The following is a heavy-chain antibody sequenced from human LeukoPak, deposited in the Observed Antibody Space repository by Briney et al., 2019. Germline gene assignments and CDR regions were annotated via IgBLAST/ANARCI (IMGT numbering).Heavy chain of an antibody. Sequence: SEILSLTCTVSGGSISSYYWSWIWQPAGNGLEWIGRIYTSGSTNYNPSLKSRVTMSVDTSKNQFSLKLSSVTAADTAVYYCARVIPAALYMDVWGKGTTVTVSS. CDR1: GGSISSYY. J-gene: IGHJ6*03. CDR3: ARVIPAALYMDV. D-gene: IGHD2-2*01. V-gene: IGHV4-4*07. CDR2: IYTSGST.